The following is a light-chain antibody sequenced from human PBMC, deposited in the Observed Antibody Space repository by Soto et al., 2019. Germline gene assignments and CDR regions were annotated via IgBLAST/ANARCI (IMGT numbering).Light chain of an antibody. CDR2: KAS. CDR3: HQYSIESA. V-gene: IGKV1-5*03. J-gene: IGKJ2*01. Sequence: DIQMTQSPSTLSASVGDRITITCRASQSIRSLLACYQQKPGKAPKLLIYKASTLESGEPSRFSGSGSGTEFAITTSCLQTDDVATYYCHQYSIESAFGQGTKLV. CDR1: QSIRSL.